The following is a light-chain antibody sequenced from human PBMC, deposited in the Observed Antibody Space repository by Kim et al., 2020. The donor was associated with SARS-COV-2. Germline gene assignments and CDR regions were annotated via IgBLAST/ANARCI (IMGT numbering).Light chain of an antibody. Sequence: SYELTQSPSVSVAPGKTARITCGGNNIGSKSVHWYQQKPGQAPVLVIYYDSDRPSGIPERFSGSNSGNTATLTISRVEAGDEADYYCQVWDSSSDHPSVVFGGGTQLTVL. CDR3: QVWDSSSDHPSVV. CDR1: NIGSKS. V-gene: IGLV3-21*04. CDR2: YDS. J-gene: IGLJ2*01.